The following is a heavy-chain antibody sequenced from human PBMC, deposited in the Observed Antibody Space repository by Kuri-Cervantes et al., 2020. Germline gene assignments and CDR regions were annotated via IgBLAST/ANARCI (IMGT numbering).Heavy chain of an antibody. CDR1: GFTFDDYG. Sequence: GGSLRLSCAASGFTFDDYGMSWVRQAPGKGLEWVSGINWNSGSIGYADSVKGRFTISRDNAKNSLYLQMNSLRAEDTALYYCAKDIRAITYYFMDVWGKGTPVTVSS. D-gene: IGHD3-10*01. CDR2: INWNSGSI. J-gene: IGHJ6*03. V-gene: IGHV3-20*04. CDR3: AKDIRAITYYFMDV.